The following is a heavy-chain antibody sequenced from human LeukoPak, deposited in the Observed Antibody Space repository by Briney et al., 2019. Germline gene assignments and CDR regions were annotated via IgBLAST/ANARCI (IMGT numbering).Heavy chain of an antibody. CDR1: GFTFSTYS. CDR2: ISSSSSYI. V-gene: IGHV3-21*01. CDR3: ARDLQDYYDSSGYYEGPDY. D-gene: IGHD3-22*01. J-gene: IGHJ4*02. Sequence: GGSLRLSCAASGFTFSTYSINWVRQAPGKGLEWVSSISSSSSYIYYTDSVKGRFTMSRDNAKNLVYLQMNSLRAEDTAVYYCARDLQDYYDSSGYYEGPDYWGQGTLVTVSS.